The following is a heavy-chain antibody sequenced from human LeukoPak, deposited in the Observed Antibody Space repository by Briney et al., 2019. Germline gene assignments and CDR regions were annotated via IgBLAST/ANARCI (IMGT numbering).Heavy chain of an antibody. Sequence: GGSLRLSCAASGFSLSDYGMHWVRQAPGKGLEWVAFIRYDGSNKYYADSVKGRFTISRDNSKNTLYLQMNSLRAEDTAVYYCAKLPVPVTTPLADYWGQGTLVTVSS. CDR3: AKLPVPVTTPLADY. CDR2: IRYDGSNK. V-gene: IGHV3-30*02. D-gene: IGHD4-17*01. J-gene: IGHJ4*02. CDR1: GFSLSDYG.